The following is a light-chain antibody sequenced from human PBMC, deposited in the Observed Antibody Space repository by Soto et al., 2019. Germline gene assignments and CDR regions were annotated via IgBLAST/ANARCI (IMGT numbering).Light chain of an antibody. V-gene: IGKV3-11*01. CDR2: DAS. CDR1: QSVHNY. J-gene: IGKJ1*01. CDR3: QQLSNLPLWP. Sequence: EIMFNLSPGALSLPPGERAALSCKASQSVHNYLAWYQQKPGQAPRLLIYDASNRATGIPARFSGSGSGTDFTLTISSLEPEDFAVYYCQQLSNLPLWPFGHGAKVAIK.